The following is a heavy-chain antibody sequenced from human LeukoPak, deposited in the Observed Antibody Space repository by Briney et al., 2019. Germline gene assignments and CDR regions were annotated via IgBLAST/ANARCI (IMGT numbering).Heavy chain of an antibody. Sequence: ASVKVSCKASGYTFTSYGISWVRQAPGQGLEWMGSISAYNGNTNYAQKLQGRVTMTTDTSTSTAYMELRSLRSDDTAVYYCARELGYCSGGSCGWFDPWGQGTLVTVSS. V-gene: IGHV1-18*04. D-gene: IGHD2-15*01. CDR3: ARELGYCSGGSCGWFDP. CDR2: ISAYNGNT. J-gene: IGHJ5*02. CDR1: GYTFTSYG.